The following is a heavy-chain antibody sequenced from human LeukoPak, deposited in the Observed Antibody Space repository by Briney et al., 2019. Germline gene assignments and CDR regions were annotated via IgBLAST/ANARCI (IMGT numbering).Heavy chain of an antibody. V-gene: IGHV4-34*01. CDR1: GGSFSGYY. CDR3: ARDLLGLTDY. J-gene: IGHJ4*02. D-gene: IGHD3-16*01. Sequence: SETLSLTCAVYGGSFSGYYWSWIRQPPGKGLEWIGEINHSGSTNYNPSLKSRVTISVDTSKNQFSLKLSSVTAADTAVYYCARDLLGLTDYWGQGTLVTVSS. CDR2: INHSGST.